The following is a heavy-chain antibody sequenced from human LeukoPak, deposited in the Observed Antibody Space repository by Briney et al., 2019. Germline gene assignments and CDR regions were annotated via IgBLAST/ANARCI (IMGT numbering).Heavy chain of an antibody. CDR1: GYTFNGYY. V-gene: IGHV1-2*02. Sequence: GASVKVSCKASGYTFNGYYIHWVRQAPGQGLEWMGWINPNSGGTNYAQKFQGRVTMTRDTSISTAYMELSRLRSDDTAVFYCATMYDTNSYYLRDFDYWGQGTLVTVSS. J-gene: IGHJ4*02. CDR2: INPNSGGT. CDR3: ATMYDTNSYYLRDFDY. D-gene: IGHD3-10*01.